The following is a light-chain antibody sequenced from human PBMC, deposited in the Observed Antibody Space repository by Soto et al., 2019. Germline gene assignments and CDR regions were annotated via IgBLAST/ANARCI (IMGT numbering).Light chain of an antibody. J-gene: IGLJ3*02. Sequence: QPVLTQPPSASGTPGQRVTISCSGSSFNIGRNTVNWYQQVTGTAPKLLIYSDNQRPSGVPDRFSGSKSGTSASLAISGLQSEDEADYYCTAWDDSLNGWVFGGGTKLTVL. V-gene: IGLV1-44*01. CDR3: TAWDDSLNGWV. CDR1: SFNIGRNT. CDR2: SDN.